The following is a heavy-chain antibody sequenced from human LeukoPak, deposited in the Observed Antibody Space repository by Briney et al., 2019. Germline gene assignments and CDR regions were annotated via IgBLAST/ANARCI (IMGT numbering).Heavy chain of an antibody. J-gene: IGHJ4*02. CDR1: GFTFSSYG. V-gene: IGHV3-30*02. Sequence: GGSLRLSCAASGFTFSSYGMHWVRQAPGKGLEWVAFIRYDGSNKYYADSVKGRFTISRDNAKTSLSLQMNSLRAEDTAIYYCARANYDFWSGYSRNDYWGQGTLVTVSS. CDR3: ARANYDFWSGYSRNDY. D-gene: IGHD3-3*01. CDR2: IRYDGSNK.